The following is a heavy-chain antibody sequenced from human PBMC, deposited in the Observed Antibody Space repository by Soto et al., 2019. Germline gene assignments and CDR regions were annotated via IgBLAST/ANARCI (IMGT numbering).Heavy chain of an antibody. CDR2: IDYDGTTT. CDR3: ARGPRPSSAGTVAY. V-gene: IGHV3-74*01. J-gene: IGHJ4*02. Sequence: EVQLVECGGGLVQPGGSLRLSCAASGFAFDSYWMHWVRQVPGEGPVWVSRIDYDGTTTTYADSVKGRFTISRDNAKNTLYLQMNSLRAADTAVYYCARGPRPSSAGTVAYWGQGTLVTVSS. CDR1: GFAFDSYW. D-gene: IGHD6-13*01.